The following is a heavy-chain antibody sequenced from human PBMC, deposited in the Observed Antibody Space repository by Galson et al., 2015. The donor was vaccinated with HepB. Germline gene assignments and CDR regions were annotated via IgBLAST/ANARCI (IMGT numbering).Heavy chain of an antibody. V-gene: IGHV4-34*01. CDR1: GGSFSGYY. CDR2: INHSGST. Sequence: ETLSLTCAVYGGSFSGYYWGWIRQPPGKGLEWIGEINHSGSTNYNPSLKSRVTISVDTSKNQFSLKLSSVTAADTAVYYCARGRAYSNYEDYWGQGTLVTVSS. J-gene: IGHJ4*02. CDR3: ARGRAYSNYEDY. D-gene: IGHD4-11*01.